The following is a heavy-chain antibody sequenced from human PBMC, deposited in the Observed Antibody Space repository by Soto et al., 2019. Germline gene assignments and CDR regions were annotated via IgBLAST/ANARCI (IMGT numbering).Heavy chain of an antibody. CDR3: AKADTAMVTIYYYGMDV. CDR2: ISWDGGST. Sequence: GGSLRLSCAASGFTFYEYTMHWVRQAPGKGLEWVSLISWDGGSTYYADSVKGRFTISRDNSKNTLYLQMNSLRAEDTAVYYCAKADTAMVTIYYYGMDVWGQGTTVTVSS. CDR1: GFTFYEYT. J-gene: IGHJ6*02. V-gene: IGHV3-43*01. D-gene: IGHD5-18*01.